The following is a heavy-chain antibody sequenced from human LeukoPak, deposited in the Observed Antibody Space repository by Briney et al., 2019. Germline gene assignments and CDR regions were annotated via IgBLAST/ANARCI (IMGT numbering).Heavy chain of an antibody. V-gene: IGHV4-59*12. J-gene: IGHJ6*03. Sequence: PSETLSLTCTVSGGSIRNYFWSWIRQPPGKGLEWIGYIYYSRSTNYNYNPSLKSRVSISVDTSKNQFSLKLSSVTAADTAVYYCARGRWPLPRDIVVVTAARRYYYMDVWGKGTTVTVSS. D-gene: IGHD2-2*01. CDR2: IYYSRSTNY. CDR1: GGSIRNYF. CDR3: ARGRWPLPRDIVVVTAARRYYYMDV.